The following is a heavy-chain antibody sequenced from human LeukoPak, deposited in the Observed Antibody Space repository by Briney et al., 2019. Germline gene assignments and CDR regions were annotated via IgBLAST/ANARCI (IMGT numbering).Heavy chain of an antibody. J-gene: IGHJ4*02. CDR3: ARESYYYVWGSYRHGYYFDY. D-gene: IGHD3-16*02. V-gene: IGHV1-46*01. Sequence: ASVKVSCKPSGYTFTSYSMHWVRQAPGQGREWMGIINPSGGRTTYAQKVQGRVTMSRDTSTSTDYMELSSLRSEDTAVYYCARESYYYVWGSYRHGYYFDYWGQGTLVTVSS. CDR2: INPSGGRT. CDR1: GYTFTSYS.